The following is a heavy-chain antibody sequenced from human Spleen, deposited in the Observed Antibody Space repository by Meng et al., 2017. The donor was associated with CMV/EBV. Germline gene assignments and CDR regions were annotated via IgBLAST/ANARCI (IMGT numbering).Heavy chain of an antibody. D-gene: IGHD1-14*01. CDR2: INHSGST. Sequence: QVQLQRWCAGRLNPSETLALTCAVYGGSFSGYYWSWIRQPPGKGLEWIGEINHSGSTNYNPSLKSRVTISVDTSKNQFSLKLSSVTAADTAVYYCARSGRFDYWGQGTLVTVSS. V-gene: IGHV4-34*01. J-gene: IGHJ4*02. CDR3: ARSGRFDY. CDR1: GGSFSGYY.